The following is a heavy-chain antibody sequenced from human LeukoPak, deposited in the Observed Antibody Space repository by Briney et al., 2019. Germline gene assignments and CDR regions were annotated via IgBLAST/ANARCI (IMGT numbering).Heavy chain of an antibody. CDR2: ISAYNGNT. CDR3: ARQLGVVVRYFDY. Sequence: GASVKVSCKASGYTFTGYYMHWVRQAPGQGLEWMGWISAYNGNTNYAQKLQGRVTMTTDTSTSTAYMELRSLRSDDTAVYYCARQLGVVVRYFDYWGQGTLVTVSS. CDR1: GYTFTGYY. V-gene: IGHV1-18*04. D-gene: IGHD3-22*01. J-gene: IGHJ4*02.